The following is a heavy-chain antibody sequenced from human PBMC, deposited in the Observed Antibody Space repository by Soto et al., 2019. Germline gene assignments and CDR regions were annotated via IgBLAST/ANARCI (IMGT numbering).Heavy chain of an antibody. CDR1: GGSISSSSYY. CDR3: ARDYGDGLGVFDY. J-gene: IGHJ4*02. V-gene: IGHV4-39*02. CDR2: IYYSGST. D-gene: IGHD4-17*01. Sequence: PSETLSLTCTVSGGSISSSSYYWGWIRQPPGKGLEWIGSIYYSGSTYYNPSLKSRVTISVDTSKNQFSLKLSSVTAADTAVYYCARDYGDGLGVFDYWGQGTLVTVSS.